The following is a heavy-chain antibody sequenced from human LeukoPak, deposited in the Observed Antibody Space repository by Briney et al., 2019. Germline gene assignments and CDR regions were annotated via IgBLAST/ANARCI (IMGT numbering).Heavy chain of an antibody. J-gene: IGHJ4*02. D-gene: IGHD2-21*02. Sequence: PGGSLRLSCVTSGFNFNSLSMNWVRQAPGKGLEWVSFISSSGSFIYYIDSVKGRFTISRDNAKNSLFLQMNSLRTEDTAVYYCARAGVVTTTTPPDYWGQGTLVGVSS. CDR1: GFNFNSLS. CDR3: ARAGVVTTTTPPDY. CDR2: ISSSGSFI. V-gene: IGHV3-21*01.